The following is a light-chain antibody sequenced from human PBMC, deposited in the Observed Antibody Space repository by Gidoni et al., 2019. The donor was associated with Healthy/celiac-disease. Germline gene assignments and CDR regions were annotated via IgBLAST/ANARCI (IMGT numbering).Light chain of an antibody. CDR1: STNSGSNY. J-gene: IGLJ3*02. Sequence: QSVLTPPPSASGTPGQRVTISCSGSSTNSGSNYVYWYKQLPGTAPKLLIHRNNPRPPGVPDRFSGSKSGTSASLAISGLRSEDEADYYCAAWDDSLSGWVFGGGTKLTVL. CDR3: AAWDDSLSGWV. V-gene: IGLV1-47*01. CDR2: RNN.